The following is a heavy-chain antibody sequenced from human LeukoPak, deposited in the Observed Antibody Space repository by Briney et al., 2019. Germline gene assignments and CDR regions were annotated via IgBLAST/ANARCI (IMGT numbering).Heavy chain of an antibody. CDR3: ARGAGPFDY. V-gene: IGHV4-4*07. CDR2: IYISGGP. CDR1: AGSISNYY. Sequence: SETLSLTCTVSAGSISNYYWSWIRQPAGKGLEWIGRIYISGGPNYNPSLKSRVTMSVVTSKNQISLKLSSVTAADTAVYYCARGAGPFDYWGQGTLVTVSS. D-gene: IGHD6-19*01. J-gene: IGHJ4*02.